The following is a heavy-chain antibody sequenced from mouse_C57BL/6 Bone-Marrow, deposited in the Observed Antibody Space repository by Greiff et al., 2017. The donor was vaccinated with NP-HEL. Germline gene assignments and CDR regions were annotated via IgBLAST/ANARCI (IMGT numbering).Heavy chain of an antibody. Sequence: QVQLKQPGAELVKPGASVKLSCKASGYTFTSYWMHWVKQRPGRGLEWIGRIDPNSGGTKYNEKFKSKATLTVDKPSSTAYMQLSSLTSEDSAVYYWARGGDYDGGAWFAYWGQGTLVTVSA. CDR2: IDPNSGGT. D-gene: IGHD2-4*01. CDR3: ARGGDYDGGAWFAY. CDR1: GYTFTSYW. V-gene: IGHV1-72*01. J-gene: IGHJ3*01.